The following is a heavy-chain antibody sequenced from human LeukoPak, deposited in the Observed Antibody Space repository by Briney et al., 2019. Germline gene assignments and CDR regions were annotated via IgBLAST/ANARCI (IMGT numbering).Heavy chain of an antibody. D-gene: IGHD2-8*02. V-gene: IGHV3-30*03. Sequence: GGSLRPSCAASGFTFNTYAMHWVRQAPGKGLEWVAVMSFDGSYKHYADSVKGRFTISRDNSKSTLYVQMNSLRVEDTAVYYCARDLHCAGGECYYGLMYWGQGTLVVVSS. CDR2: MSFDGSYK. CDR3: ARDLHCAGGECYYGLMY. CDR1: GFTFNTYA. J-gene: IGHJ4*02.